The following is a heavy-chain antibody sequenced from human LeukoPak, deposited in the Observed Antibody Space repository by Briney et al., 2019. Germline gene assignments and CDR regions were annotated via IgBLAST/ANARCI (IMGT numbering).Heavy chain of an antibody. V-gene: IGHV3-48*04. CDR1: GFTFSSYT. J-gene: IGHJ4*02. CDR3: SRITMVRGVTGDDY. D-gene: IGHD3-10*01. Sequence: GGSLRLSCAASGFTFSSYTMNWVRQAPGKGLEWVSYISTSSSTIYYADSVKGRFTISRDNAKNSLYLQMNSLRAEDTAVYYCSRITMVRGVTGDDYWGQGTLVTVSS. CDR2: ISTSSSTI.